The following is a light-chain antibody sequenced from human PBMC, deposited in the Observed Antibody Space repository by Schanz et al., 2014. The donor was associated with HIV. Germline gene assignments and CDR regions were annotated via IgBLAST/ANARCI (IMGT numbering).Light chain of an antibody. J-gene: IGKJ1*01. V-gene: IGKV3-20*01. CDR3: QQYGSSPPWT. Sequence: EIVLTQSPGSLSLSPGERATLSCRASQSVTSGYLAWYQRKPGQAPRLLIYGASIRATGIPDRFTGSGSGTDFTLTISRLEPEDFAMYYCQQYGSSPPWTFGQGTKVEIK. CDR2: GAS. CDR1: QSVTSGY.